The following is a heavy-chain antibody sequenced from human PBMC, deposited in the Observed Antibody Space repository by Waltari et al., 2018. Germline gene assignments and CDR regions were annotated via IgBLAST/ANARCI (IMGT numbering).Heavy chain of an antibody. CDR1: IYSITSGQP. J-gene: IGHJ4*02. V-gene: IGHV4-38-2*02. CDR3: ARDSYCSGPACYLFDS. CDR2: IYHSGST. D-gene: IGHD2-15*01. Sequence: QVQLRESGPGLVKPSETLSLTCAVSIYSITSGQPWAWIRQVPGKGLEFIGNIYHSGSTYYSPSLESRVTILVDTSKNQFSLKLSSVTAADTAVYYCARDSYCSGPACYLFDSWGPGALVTVSS.